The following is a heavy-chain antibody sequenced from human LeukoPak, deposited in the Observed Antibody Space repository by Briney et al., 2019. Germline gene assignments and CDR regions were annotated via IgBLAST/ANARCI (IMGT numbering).Heavy chain of an antibody. Sequence: PGGSLRLSCAASGFTFSSYGMHWVRQAPGKGLEWVALIWYDGNNKYYADSVRGRFSVSRDNSKNTLYLQMNSLRAEDTAVYYCAREGKTGTTYYWGQGTLVTVSS. V-gene: IGHV3-33*01. J-gene: IGHJ4*02. CDR2: IWYDGNNK. CDR3: AREGKTGTTYY. CDR1: GFTFSSYG. D-gene: IGHD1-7*01.